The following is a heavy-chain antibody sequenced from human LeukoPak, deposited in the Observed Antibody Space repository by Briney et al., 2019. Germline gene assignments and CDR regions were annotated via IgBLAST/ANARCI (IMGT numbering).Heavy chain of an antibody. D-gene: IGHD3-10*01. CDR3: ARGGGEILLWFGEFPHNWFDP. CDR2: IYYSGST. Sequence: KTSETLSLTCTVSGHSIINSYYWGWIRQPPGKGLEWIGSIYYSGSTYYNPSLKSRVTISVDTSKNQFSLKLSSVTAADTAVYYCARGGGEILLWFGEFPHNWFDPWGQGTLVTVSS. CDR1: GHSIINSYY. V-gene: IGHV4-38-2*02. J-gene: IGHJ5*02.